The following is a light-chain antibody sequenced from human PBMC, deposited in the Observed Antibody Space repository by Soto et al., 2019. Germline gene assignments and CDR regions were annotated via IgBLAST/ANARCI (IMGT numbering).Light chain of an antibody. CDR2: AAS. J-gene: IGKJ4*01. V-gene: IGKV1-6*01. CDR3: LQDYSSPLT. CDR1: QGIRND. Sequence: AIQMTQSPSSLSASVGDRVTITCRASQGIRNDLGWYQQKPGKAPKLLIYAASSLHSGVPSRFSGSGAGTDFSLTISSLQPEDSATYYCLQDYSSPLTFGGGTKVDIK.